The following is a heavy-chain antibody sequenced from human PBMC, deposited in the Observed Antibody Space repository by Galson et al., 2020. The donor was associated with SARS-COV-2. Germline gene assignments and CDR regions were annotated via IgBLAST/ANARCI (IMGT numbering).Heavy chain of an antibody. J-gene: IGHJ6*02. Sequence: SETLSLTCAVSGGSISSGGYSWSWIRQPPGKGLEWIGYIYYSGSTYYNPSLKSRVTISVDTSKNQFSLKLSSVTAADTAVYYCARDLVRGLREYYGMDVWGQGTTVTVSS. D-gene: IGHD3-10*01. CDR1: GGSISSGGYS. CDR2: IYYSGST. CDR3: ARDLVRGLREYYGMDV. V-gene: IGHV4-30-4*07.